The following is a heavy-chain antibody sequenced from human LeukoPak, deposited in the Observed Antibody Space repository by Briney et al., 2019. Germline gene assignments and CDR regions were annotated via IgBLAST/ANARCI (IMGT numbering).Heavy chain of an antibody. D-gene: IGHD3-22*01. J-gene: IGHJ4*02. CDR3: ANQDGRYCDSSGYYPN. V-gene: IGHV3-23*01. CDR2: ISGSGGST. CDR1: GFTFSSYA. Sequence: GGSLRLSCAASGFTFSSYAMSWVRQAPGKGLEWVSAISGSGGSTYYADSVKGRSTISRDNSKNTLYLQMNSLRAEDTAVYYCANQDGRYCDSSGYYPNWGQGTLVTVSS.